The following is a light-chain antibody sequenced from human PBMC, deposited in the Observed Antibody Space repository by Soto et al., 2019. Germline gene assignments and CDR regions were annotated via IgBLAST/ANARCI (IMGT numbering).Light chain of an antibody. V-gene: IGKV1-33*01. CDR3: QQYDNLPT. CDR2: DAS. Sequence: DIQMTQSPSSLSASVGDRVTITCQASQDISNYLNRYQQKPGKAPKLLIYDASNLETGVPSRFSGSGSGTDFTFTFSSLQPEDIATYYCQQYDNLPTFGQGTRLEIK. J-gene: IGKJ5*01. CDR1: QDISNY.